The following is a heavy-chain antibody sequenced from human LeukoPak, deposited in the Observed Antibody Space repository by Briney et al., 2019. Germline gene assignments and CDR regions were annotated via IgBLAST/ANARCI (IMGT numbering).Heavy chain of an antibody. CDR1: GGTFSSYA. CDR2: IIPIFGTA. CDR3: ARDQGHYYDSSGYHTFDY. J-gene: IGHJ4*02. V-gene: IGHV1-69*05. D-gene: IGHD3-22*01. Sequence: SVKVSYKASGGTFSSYAISWVRQAPGQGLEWMGGIIPIFGTANYAQKFQGRVTITTDESTSTAYMELSSLRSEDTAVYYCARDQGHYYDSSGYHTFDYWGQGTLVTVSS.